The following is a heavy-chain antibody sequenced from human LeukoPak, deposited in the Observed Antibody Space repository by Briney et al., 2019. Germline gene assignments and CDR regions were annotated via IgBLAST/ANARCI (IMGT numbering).Heavy chain of an antibody. CDR2: ISGRGGST. J-gene: IGHJ4*02. CDR3: ARGGYCYGSGSYPPTFDY. Sequence: GGSMRLSCAAYGFTLSTFSSYAKSWLRQASGEGLESVPAISGRGGSTYYADSVKGRFNISRDKSINTLYMQMNSLRAEDTAVYYCARGGYCYGSGSYPPTFDYWGQGTLVTVSS. CDR1: GFTLSTFSSYA. V-gene: IGHV3-23*01. D-gene: IGHD3-10*01.